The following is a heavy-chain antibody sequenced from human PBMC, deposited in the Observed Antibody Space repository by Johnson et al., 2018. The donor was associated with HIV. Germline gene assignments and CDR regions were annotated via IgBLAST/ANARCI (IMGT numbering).Heavy chain of an antibody. CDR3: AREQATLFFRASGAAFNI. V-gene: IGHV3-20*04. Sequence: VQLVESGGGVVRPGESLRLSCAASGFTFDEHGMSWVRQAPGKGLEWVSGIAWNGATTGYADSVKGRFTISRDNVKKSLYLQMNDLRAEDTAVYYCAREQATLFFRASGAAFNIWGQGTTVTVSS. D-gene: IGHD3-3*01. J-gene: IGHJ3*02. CDR1: GFTFDEHG. CDR2: IAWNGATT.